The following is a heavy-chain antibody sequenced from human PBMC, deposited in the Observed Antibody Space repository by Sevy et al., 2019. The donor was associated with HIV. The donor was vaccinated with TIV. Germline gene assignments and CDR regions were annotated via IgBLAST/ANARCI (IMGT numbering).Heavy chain of an antibody. D-gene: IGHD4-17*01. CDR3: ARDSDDYGDYSTQNYFDY. Sequence: ASVKVSCKASGYTFTSYGISWVRQAPGQGLEWMGWISAYNGNTNYAQKLQGRVTMTTDTSTSTAYMELRSLRSDDTAVYYCARDSDDYGDYSTQNYFDYWGRGTLVTVSS. CDR2: ISAYNGNT. J-gene: IGHJ4*02. V-gene: IGHV1-18*01. CDR1: GYTFTSYG.